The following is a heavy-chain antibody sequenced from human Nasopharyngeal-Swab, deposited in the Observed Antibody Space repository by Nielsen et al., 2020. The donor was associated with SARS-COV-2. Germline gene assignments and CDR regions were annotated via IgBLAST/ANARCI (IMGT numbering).Heavy chain of an antibody. V-gene: IGHV1-69*04. CDR2: IIPILGIA. CDR1: GGTFSSYA. J-gene: IGHJ4*02. CDR3: ARGGVSSSWYLVQQKPVGFDY. D-gene: IGHD6-13*01. Sequence: SVKVSCKASGGTFSSYAISWVRQAPGQGLEWMGRIIPILGIANYAQKFQGRVTITADKSTSTAYMELSSLRSEDTAVYYCARGGVSSSWYLVQQKPVGFDYWGQGTLVTVSS.